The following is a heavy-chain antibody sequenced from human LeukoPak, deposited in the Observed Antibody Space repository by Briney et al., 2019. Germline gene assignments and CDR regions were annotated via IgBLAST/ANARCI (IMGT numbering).Heavy chain of an antibody. CDR2: ISYDGSNK. CDR1: GFTFSSYA. D-gene: IGHD1/OR15-1a*01. CDR3: AKIASAMGKGNNDYYYYYMDV. J-gene: IGHJ6*03. Sequence: GGSLRLSCAASGFTFSSYAMHWVRQAPGKGLEWVAVISYDGSNKYYADSVKGRFTISRDNSKNTLYLQMNSLRAEDTAVYYCAKIASAMGKGNNDYYYYYMDVWGKGTTVTISS. V-gene: IGHV3-30*04.